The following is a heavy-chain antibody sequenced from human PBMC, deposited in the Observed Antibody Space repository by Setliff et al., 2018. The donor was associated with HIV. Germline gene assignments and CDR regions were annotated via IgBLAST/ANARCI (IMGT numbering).Heavy chain of an antibody. CDR2: IYDSEST. V-gene: IGHV4-30-4*08. CDR1: GGSISSGDYY. J-gene: IGHJ5*02. D-gene: IGHD4-17*01. Sequence: SETLSLTCTVSGGSISSGDYYWSWIRQPPGKGLEWIGNIYDSESTYYNPSLKSRVTISVDTSKNHFSLKLNSVTAADTAVYYCVRAPGPYGDYNWFDPWGQGALVTVSS. CDR3: VRAPGPYGDYNWFDP.